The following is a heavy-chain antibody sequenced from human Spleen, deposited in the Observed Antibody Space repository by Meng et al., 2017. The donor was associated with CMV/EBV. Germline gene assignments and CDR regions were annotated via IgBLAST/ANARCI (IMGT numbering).Heavy chain of an antibody. J-gene: IGHJ5*02. D-gene: IGHD2-2*01. V-gene: IGHV1-69*05. CDR3: ARDHYCSSTSCHQHWFDP. CDR1: TFSGYA. Sequence: TFSGYAIIWVRQAPGQGLEWMGGIIPIFGTANYAQKFQSRVTITTDESTSTAYMELSSLRSEDTAVYYCARDHYCSSTSCHQHWFDPWGQGTLVTVSS. CDR2: IIPIFGTA.